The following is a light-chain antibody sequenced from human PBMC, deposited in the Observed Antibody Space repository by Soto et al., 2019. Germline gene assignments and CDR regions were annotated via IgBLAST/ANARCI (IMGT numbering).Light chain of an antibody. V-gene: IGLV2-8*01. J-gene: IGLJ1*01. CDR3: KSYAGSNTYV. CDR1: KNDIGVYDF. CDR2: GVV. Sequence: QSVLTQPPSASGSPGQSVTISCTGTKNDIGVYDFVSWYQHHPGKAPRLIIYGVVQRPSGVPDRVSGSKSGNTASLTVSGLQAADEADYFCKSYAGSNTYVFGSGTKVTVL.